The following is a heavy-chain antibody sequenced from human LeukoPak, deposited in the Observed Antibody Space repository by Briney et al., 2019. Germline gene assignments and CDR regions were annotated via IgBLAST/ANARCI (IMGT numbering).Heavy chain of an antibody. V-gene: IGHV3-15*01. CDR3: AKDYHYDRTYFDY. D-gene: IGHD3-3*01. J-gene: IGHJ4*02. CDR1: GFTFSNAW. CDR2: IKSKTDGGTT. Sequence: GGSLRLSCAASGFTFSNAWMSWVRQAPGKGLEWVGRIKSKTDGGTTDYAAPVKGRFTISRDDSKNTLYLQMNSLKTEDTALYYCAKDYHYDRTYFDYWGQGTLVTVSS.